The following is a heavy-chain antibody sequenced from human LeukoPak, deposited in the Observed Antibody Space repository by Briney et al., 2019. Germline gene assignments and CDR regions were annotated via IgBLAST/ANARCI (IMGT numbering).Heavy chain of an antibody. V-gene: IGHV3-9*01. J-gene: IGHJ3*02. Sequence: GRSLRLSCAASGFTFDDYAMHWVRQAPGKGLEWVSGISWNSGSIGYADSVKGRFTISRDNSKNTLYLQMNSLRAEDTAVYYCAKDPGITMIVVAGDAFDIWGQGTMVTVSS. CDR3: AKDPGITMIVVAGDAFDI. CDR1: GFTFDDYA. D-gene: IGHD3-22*01. CDR2: ISWNSGSI.